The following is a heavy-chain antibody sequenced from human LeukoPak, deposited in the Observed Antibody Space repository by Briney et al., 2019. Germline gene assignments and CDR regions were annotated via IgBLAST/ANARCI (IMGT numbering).Heavy chain of an antibody. CDR1: GGSISGYY. D-gene: IGHD3-22*01. CDR2: IYTSGSN. CDR3: ARVYYYSSGYHCPFDN. J-gene: IGHJ3*02. Sequence: PSETLSLTCTVSGGSISGYYWSWIRQPAGKGLEWIGRIYTSGSNNYNPSLKSRSTMSVATSKNQFSLKLSSVTPRDPPGFSFARVYYYSSGYHCPFDNWGQGTMVNVSS. V-gene: IGHV4-4*07.